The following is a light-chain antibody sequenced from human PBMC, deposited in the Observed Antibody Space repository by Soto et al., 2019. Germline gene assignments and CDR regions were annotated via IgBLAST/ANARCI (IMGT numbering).Light chain of an antibody. J-gene: IGKJ4*01. CDR1: RDIGTW. V-gene: IGKV1-5*03. CDR3: HRHETYPLA. CDR2: RAS. Sequence: TQMTQSPSTLSASVGDSVSITCRASRDIGTWLAWFQQKPGRAPNLLIYRASTLARGVPSRFSGSGSGPEFTLPISSLQPDDFATYYCHRHETYPLAFGGGTKVDI.